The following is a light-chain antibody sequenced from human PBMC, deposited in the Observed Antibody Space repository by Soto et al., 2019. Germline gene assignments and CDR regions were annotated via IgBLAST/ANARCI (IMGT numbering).Light chain of an antibody. CDR1: SSDVGSYNY. CDR2: EVS. Sequence: QSVLTQPASVSGSPGQSITISCTGTSSDVGSYNYVSWYQQHPGKAPKLMIYEVSDRPSGISSRFSGSKSGNTASLTISGLQTEDEADYYCISYTSSSTLFGTGTKLTVL. J-gene: IGLJ1*01. V-gene: IGLV2-14*01. CDR3: ISYTSSSTL.